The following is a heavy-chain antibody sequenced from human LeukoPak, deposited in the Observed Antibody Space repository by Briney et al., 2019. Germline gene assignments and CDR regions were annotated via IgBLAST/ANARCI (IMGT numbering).Heavy chain of an antibody. CDR3: ARASITIFGVADQDFDL. CDR1: GFTFSSYS. J-gene: IGHJ2*01. V-gene: IGHV3-21*01. Sequence: PGGSLRLSCAASGFTFSSYSMNWVRQAPGKGLEWVSSISSSSSYIYYADSVKGRFTISRDNAKNSLYLQMNSLRAEDTAVYYCARASITIFGVADQDFDLWGRGTLVTVSS. CDR2: ISSSSSYI. D-gene: IGHD3-3*01.